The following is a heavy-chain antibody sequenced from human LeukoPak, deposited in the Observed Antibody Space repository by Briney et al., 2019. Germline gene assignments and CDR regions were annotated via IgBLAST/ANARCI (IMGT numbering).Heavy chain of an antibody. CDR3: ARDRDGYCFDY. CDR2: IYSGGST. CDR1: GFTVSSNY. J-gene: IGHJ4*02. Sequence: PWGSLRLSCAASGFTVSSNYMSWVRQVPGKGLEWVSVIYSGGSTYYADSVKGRFTISRDNSKNTLYLQMNSLRAEDTAVYYCARDRDGYCFDYWGQGTLVTVSS. V-gene: IGHV3-53*01. D-gene: IGHD5-24*01.